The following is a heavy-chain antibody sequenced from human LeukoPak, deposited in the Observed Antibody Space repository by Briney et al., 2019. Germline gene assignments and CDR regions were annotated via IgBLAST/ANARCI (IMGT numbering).Heavy chain of an antibody. D-gene: IGHD3-22*01. V-gene: IGHV4-39*01. J-gene: IGHJ4*02. Sequence: SETLSLTCTVSGGSISSSSYYWGWIRQPPGKGLEWIGSIYYSGSTYYNPSLKSRVTISVDTSKNQFSLKLSSVTAADTAVYYCARRRYYDSSGCFDYWGQGTLVAVSS. CDR3: ARRRYYDSSGCFDY. CDR1: GGSISSSSYY. CDR2: IYYSGST.